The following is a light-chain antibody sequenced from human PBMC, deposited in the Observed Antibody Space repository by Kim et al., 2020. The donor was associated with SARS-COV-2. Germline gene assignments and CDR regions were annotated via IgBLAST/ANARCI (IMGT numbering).Light chain of an antibody. V-gene: IGLV2-8*01. CDR1: SSNVGGYKY. Sequence: GQSVTISCTGTSSNVGGYKYVSWYQQHPGKAPKLIIYEVSKRPSGVPHRFSGSKSGNTASLTVSGLQAEDEADYYCGSYGGSNNLVFGGGTKVTVL. J-gene: IGLJ3*02. CDR3: GSYGGSNNLV. CDR2: EVS.